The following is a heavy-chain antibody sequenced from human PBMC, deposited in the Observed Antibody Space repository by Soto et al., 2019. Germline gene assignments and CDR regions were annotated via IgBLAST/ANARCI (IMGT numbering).Heavy chain of an antibody. J-gene: IGHJ6*02. CDR2: INPSGGHT. CDR1: GYTFSSYY. V-gene: IGHV1-46*01. D-gene: IGHD3-10*01. CDR3: ARGPLRGCGELLPNYYAMDV. Sequence: ASVKVSCKASGYTFSSYYLQWVRQAPGQGLEWLGIINPSGGHTSYEGKFHGRVTMTSDTSTSTVYMELSSLRSEDTAVYYCARGPLRGCGELLPNYYAMDVWGPGTTVTLAS.